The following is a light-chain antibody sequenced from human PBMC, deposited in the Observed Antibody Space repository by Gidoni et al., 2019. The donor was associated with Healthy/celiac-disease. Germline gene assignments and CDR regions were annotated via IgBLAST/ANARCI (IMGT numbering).Light chain of an antibody. CDR3: QHRRNWPIT. J-gene: IGKJ5*01. V-gene: IGKV3-11*01. CDR2: DAF. CDR1: QSVSSY. Sequence: EIVLTQSPATLSLSPGEGATLSCRASQSVSSYLGWYQQKPGQAPRLLIYDAFNRATGIPARFSGSGSGTDFTLTISSLEPEDFAVYYCQHRRNWPITFGQGTRLEIK.